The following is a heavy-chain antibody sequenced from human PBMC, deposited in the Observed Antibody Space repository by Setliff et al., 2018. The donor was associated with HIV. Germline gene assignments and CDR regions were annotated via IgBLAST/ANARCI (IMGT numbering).Heavy chain of an antibody. CDR3: AKASVTSIQYFDY. CDR1: GFIFSDYY. V-gene: IGHV3-23*01. CDR2: TRQEGNSYST. D-gene: IGHD4-4*01. Sequence: GGSLRLSCAASGFIFSDYYMDWVRQAPGKGLEWVAHTRQEGNSYSTLYADSVKGRFTISRDKSKNTLSLQMNSLRAADTAVYYCAKASVTSIQYFDYWGQGTLVTVSS. J-gene: IGHJ4*02.